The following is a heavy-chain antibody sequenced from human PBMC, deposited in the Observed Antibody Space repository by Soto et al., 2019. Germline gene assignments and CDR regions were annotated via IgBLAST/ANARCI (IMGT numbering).Heavy chain of an antibody. V-gene: IGHV1-3*01. J-gene: IGHJ5*02. Sequence: ASVKVSCKASGYTFTSYAMHWVRQAPGQRLEWMGWINAGNGNTKYSQKFQGRVTITRDTSASTAYMELSSLRSEDTAVYYCARLRGLERDSSGYSSVEWFDPWGQGTLVTVSS. CDR2: INAGNGNT. CDR1: GYTFTSYA. D-gene: IGHD3-22*01. CDR3: ARLRGLERDSSGYSSVEWFDP.